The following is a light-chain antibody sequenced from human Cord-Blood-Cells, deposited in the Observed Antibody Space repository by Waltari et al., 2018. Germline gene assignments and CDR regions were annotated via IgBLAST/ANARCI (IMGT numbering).Light chain of an antibody. CDR1: QSVSSIY. V-gene: IGKV3-20*01. CDR3: QQYGSSPLT. CDR2: GAS. Sequence: EIVLTQSPGTLSLSPGARATLSCRASQSVSSIYLAWYQQKPGQAPRLLIYGASNRATGIPDRFSGSGSGTDFTLTISRLEPEDFAVYYCQQYGSSPLTFGGGTKVEIK. J-gene: IGKJ4*01.